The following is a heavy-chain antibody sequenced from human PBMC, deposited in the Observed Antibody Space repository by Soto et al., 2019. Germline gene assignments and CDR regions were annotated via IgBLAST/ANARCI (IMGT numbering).Heavy chain of an antibody. J-gene: IGHJ4*02. CDR2: IYYSGST. V-gene: IGHV4-30-4*01. D-gene: IGHD2-15*01. Sequence: SETLSVTWTVSGGSISSGDYYWSWIRQHPGKGLEWIGYIYYSGSTYYNPSLKSRVTISVDTSKNQFSLKLSSVTAADTAVYYCAREGGVRCSGGSCPYEYWGQGTLVTVSS. CDR1: GGSISSGDYY. CDR3: AREGGVRCSGGSCPYEY.